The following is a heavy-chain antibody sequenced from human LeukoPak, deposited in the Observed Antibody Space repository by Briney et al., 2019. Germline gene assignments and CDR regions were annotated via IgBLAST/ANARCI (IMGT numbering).Heavy chain of an antibody. J-gene: IGHJ4*02. CDR1: GFTFSSYA. CDR3: AAGLYGHYFDY. V-gene: IGHV3-30*04. CDR2: ISYDGSNK. D-gene: IGHD4-17*01. Sequence: GGSLRLSCAASGFTFSSYAMHWVRQAPGKGLEWVAVISYDGSNKYYADSVKGRFTISRDNTKNALYLHMNSLRAQDTAAYYWAAGLYGHYFDYWGQGTLVTVSS.